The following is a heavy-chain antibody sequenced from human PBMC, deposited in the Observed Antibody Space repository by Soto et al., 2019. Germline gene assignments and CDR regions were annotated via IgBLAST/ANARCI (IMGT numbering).Heavy chain of an antibody. CDR1: GYTLTELS. J-gene: IGHJ4*02. Sequence: ASVKVSCKVSGYTLTELSMHWVRQAPGKGLEWMGGFDPEDGETIYAQKFQGRVTMTEDTSTDTAYMELSSLRSEDTAVYYCATALDYYDSSGLFDYWGQGTLVTVS. V-gene: IGHV1-24*01. CDR3: ATALDYYDSSGLFDY. CDR2: FDPEDGET. D-gene: IGHD3-22*01.